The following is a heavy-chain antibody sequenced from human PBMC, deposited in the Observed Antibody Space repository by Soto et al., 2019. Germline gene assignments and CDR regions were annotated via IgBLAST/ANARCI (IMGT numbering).Heavy chain of an antibody. J-gene: IGHJ6*02. CDR1: GGTFSSYA. CDR3: ASHGRQLVDYDDGMDV. CDR2: IIPIFGTA. V-gene: IGHV1-69*05. Sequence: QVQLVQSGAEVKKPGSSVKVSCKASGGTFSSYAISWVRQAPGQGLEWMGGIIPIFGTANYAQKFQGRVTITTDESTRTAYRELSSLRSESTAVYYCASHGRQLVDYDDGMDVWGQGTTVTVSS. D-gene: IGHD6-6*01.